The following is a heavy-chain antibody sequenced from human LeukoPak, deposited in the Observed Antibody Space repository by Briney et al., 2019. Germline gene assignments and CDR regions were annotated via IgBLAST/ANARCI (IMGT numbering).Heavy chain of an antibody. V-gene: IGHV1-2*02. D-gene: IGHD2-15*01. CDR3: ARGVERYCSGGSCRLDAFDI. CDR1: GYTFTGYY. J-gene: IGHJ3*02. CDR2: INPNSGGT. Sequence: ASVKVSCKASGYTFTGYYMHWVRQAPGQGLEWMGWINPNSGGTNYAQKFQGRVTMTRDTSISTAYMELSRLRSDDTAVYYCARGVERYCSGGSCRLDAFDIWGQGTMVTVSS.